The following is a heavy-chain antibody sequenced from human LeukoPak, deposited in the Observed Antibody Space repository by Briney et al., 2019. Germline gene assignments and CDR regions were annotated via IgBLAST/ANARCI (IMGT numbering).Heavy chain of an antibody. Sequence: ASVKVSCKASGYTFTSYAMHWVRQAPGQRLEWMGWINAGNGNTKYSQKFQGRVTITRDTSASTAYMELSSLRSEDTAVYYCARVGLWFGELFWYYFDYWGQGTLVTVSS. V-gene: IGHV1-3*01. CDR2: INAGNGNT. CDR1: GYTFTSYA. D-gene: IGHD3-10*01. CDR3: ARVGLWFGELFWYYFDY. J-gene: IGHJ4*02.